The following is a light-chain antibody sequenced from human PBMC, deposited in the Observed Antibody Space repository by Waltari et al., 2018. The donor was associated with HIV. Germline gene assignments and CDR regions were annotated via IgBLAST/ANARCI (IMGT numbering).Light chain of an antibody. J-gene: IGLJ1*01. CDR3: SSYTSSSPYA. Sequence: QSALTQPASVSGSPGQSITISCTGTSSDVGGYNYVSWYQQHPGKAPKLMLYDVSNRPSGVSNRFFGSKSGNTASRTISGLQAEDEADYYCSSYTSSSPYAFGTGTKVTVL. CDR2: DVS. CDR1: SSDVGGYNY. V-gene: IGLV2-14*03.